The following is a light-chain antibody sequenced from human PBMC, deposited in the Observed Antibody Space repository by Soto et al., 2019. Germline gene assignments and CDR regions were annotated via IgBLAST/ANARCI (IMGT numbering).Light chain of an antibody. V-gene: IGKV1-5*01. CDR2: DAS. Sequence: DIQMTQSPSTLSASVGDRVTITCRASQSISSWLARYQQKPGKAPKVLIYDASSLESGVPSRFSGSGSGTEFTLTISSLQPDDFATYYCQQYNSWWTFGQGTKVEIK. J-gene: IGKJ1*01. CDR3: QQYNSWWT. CDR1: QSISSW.